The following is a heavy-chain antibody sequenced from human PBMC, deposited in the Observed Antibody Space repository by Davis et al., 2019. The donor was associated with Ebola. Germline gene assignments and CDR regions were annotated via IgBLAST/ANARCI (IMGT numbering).Heavy chain of an antibody. Sequence: ASVKVSCKASGYTFTGYYMHWVRQAPGQGLEWMGWINPNSGGTNYAQKFQGRVTMTRDTSTSTAYMDLSRLRSDDTAVYYCARGHYDSSGCIDYWGQGTLVTVSS. CDR1: GYTFTGYY. D-gene: IGHD3-22*01. CDR2: INPNSGGT. J-gene: IGHJ4*02. CDR3: ARGHYDSSGCIDY. V-gene: IGHV1-2*02.